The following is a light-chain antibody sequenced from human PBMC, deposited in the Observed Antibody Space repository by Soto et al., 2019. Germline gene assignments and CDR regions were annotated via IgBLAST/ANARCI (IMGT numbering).Light chain of an antibody. CDR3: GSYSSSSTFVV. CDR2: GVS. CDR1: SSDVGGYNR. V-gene: IGLV2-18*02. J-gene: IGLJ2*01. Sequence: QSVLTQPPSVSGSPGQSVTISCTGTSSDVGGYNRVSWYQQPPGTAPKLIIYGVSNRPSGVPDRFSGSKSGNTASLTISGRQAEEEADYFCGSYSSSSTFVVFGGGTKLTVL.